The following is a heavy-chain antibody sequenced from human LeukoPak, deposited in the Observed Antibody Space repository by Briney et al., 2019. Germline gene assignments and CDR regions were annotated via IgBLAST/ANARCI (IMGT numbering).Heavy chain of an antibody. J-gene: IGHJ2*01. CDR3: ARGGTLTMSSWYFDL. D-gene: IGHD4/OR15-4a*01. V-gene: IGHV3-7*04. CDR2: IKQDGSEK. Sequence: PGGPLRLSCAASGFTFSSYWMSWVRQAPGKGLEWVANIKQDGSEKYYVDSVKGRFTISRDNAKNSLYLQMNSLRAEDTAVYYCARGGTLTMSSWYFDLWGRGTLVTVSS. CDR1: GFTFSSYW.